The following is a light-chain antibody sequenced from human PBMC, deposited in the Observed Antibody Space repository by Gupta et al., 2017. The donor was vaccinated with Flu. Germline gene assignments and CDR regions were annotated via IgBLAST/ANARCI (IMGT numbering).Light chain of an antibody. J-gene: IGLJ1*01. Sequence: ITISCTGTSSDVGGFNYVSWYQQHPGKAPKLMIYDVSNRPSGISNRFSGSKSGNTDSLTISGLQAEDEADYYCSSYTSSSTPDVFGTGTKVTVL. CDR3: SSYTSSSTPDV. V-gene: IGLV2-14*04. CDR2: DVS. CDR1: SSDVGGFNY.